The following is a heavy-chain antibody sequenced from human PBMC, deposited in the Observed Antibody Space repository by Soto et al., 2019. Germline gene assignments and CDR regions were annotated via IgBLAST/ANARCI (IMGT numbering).Heavy chain of an antibody. CDR1: GFTFSSYG. CDR3: ARSSSGLDY. V-gene: IGHV3-33*01. J-gene: IGHJ4*02. Sequence: QVQLVESGGGVVQPGRSLRLSCAASGFTFSSYGMHWVRQAPGKGLEWVAVIWYDGSNKYYADSVKGRFTISRYNSKNTLYLQMNSLRAEDTAVYYCARSSSGLDYWGQGTLVTVSS. D-gene: IGHD6-19*01. CDR2: IWYDGSNK.